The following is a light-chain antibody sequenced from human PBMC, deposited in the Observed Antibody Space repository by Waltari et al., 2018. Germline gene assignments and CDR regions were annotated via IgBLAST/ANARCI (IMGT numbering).Light chain of an antibody. Sequence: AVQMTQSPSSLSASVGDRISITCRASQDIRDDLGWYQHKSGTAPKLLIFGAYTLQRGVPSRFSGSGSGTGFTLTISNLQPADSATYYCLQHSNYPWTFGQGTKAEI. CDR3: LQHSNYPWT. CDR2: GAY. J-gene: IGKJ1*01. CDR1: QDIRDD. V-gene: IGKV1-6*01.